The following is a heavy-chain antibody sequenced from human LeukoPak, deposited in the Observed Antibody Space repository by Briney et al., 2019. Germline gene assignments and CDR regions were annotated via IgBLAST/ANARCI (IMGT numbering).Heavy chain of an antibody. CDR3: ARRAAAGYFYYYYMDV. Sequence: SSVKVSCKASGYTFTSYDINRVRQATGQGLEWMGWMNPNSGNTGYAQRFQGRVTITRNTSISTAYMELSSLRSEDTAVYYCARRAAAGYFYYYYMDVWGKGTTVTVSS. J-gene: IGHJ6*03. D-gene: IGHD6-13*01. CDR1: GYTFTSYD. CDR2: MNPNSGNT. V-gene: IGHV1-8*03.